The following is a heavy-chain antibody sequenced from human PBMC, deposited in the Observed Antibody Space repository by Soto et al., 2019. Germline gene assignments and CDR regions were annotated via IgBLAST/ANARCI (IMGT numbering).Heavy chain of an antibody. CDR3: ASSRYDFWSGRESNWFDP. V-gene: IGHV1-8*02. J-gene: IGHJ5*02. D-gene: IGHD3-3*01. CDR1: GGTFSSYA. Sequence: ASVKVSCKASGGTFSSYAISWVRQATGQGLEWMGWMNPNSGNTGYAQKFQGRVTMTRNTSISTAYMELSSLRSEDTAVYYCASSRYDFWSGRESNWFDPWGQGTLVTVSS. CDR2: MNPNSGNT.